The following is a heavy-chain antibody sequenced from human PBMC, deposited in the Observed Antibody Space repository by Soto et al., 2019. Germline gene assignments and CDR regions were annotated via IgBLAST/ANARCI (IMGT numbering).Heavy chain of an antibody. CDR2: IKRDGRDK. D-gene: IGHD3-16*01. V-gene: IGHV3-7*03. CDR3: ARGRGSYDDNNDFFDF. Sequence: GGSLRLSCAASGFTFSDHWMTWVRQAPGKGLEWVAHIKRDGRDKFYAASVAGRFSLSRDNARNSMNLQMYSLRVEDTAVYYCARGRGSYDDNNDFFDFWGQGALVTVSS. J-gene: IGHJ4*02. CDR1: GFTFSDHW.